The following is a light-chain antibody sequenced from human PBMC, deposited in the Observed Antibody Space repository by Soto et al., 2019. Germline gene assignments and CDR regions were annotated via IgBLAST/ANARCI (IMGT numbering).Light chain of an antibody. CDR1: TSNIGSRF. CDR2: DNN. Sequence: QSVLTQPPSISATPGQTVTISCSGSTSNIGSRFVSWYQVFPGTAPKLLIYDNNNRPSGIPDRFSASKSGTSATLGIAGLQTGDEADYYCGTWDNTLNIGVFGGGTKLTVL. V-gene: IGLV1-51*01. CDR3: GTWDNTLNIGV. J-gene: IGLJ2*01.